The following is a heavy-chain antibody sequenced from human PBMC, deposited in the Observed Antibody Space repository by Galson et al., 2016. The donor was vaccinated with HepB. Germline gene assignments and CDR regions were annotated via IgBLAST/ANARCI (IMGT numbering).Heavy chain of an antibody. CDR3: ARDFGAGDLTPLYYFDY. J-gene: IGHJ4*02. D-gene: IGHD4-23*01. CDR2: ISNDGSKK. CDR1: GFTFSGYA. Sequence: SLRLSCAASGFTFSGYAMHWVRQAPGKGLEWVSLISNDGSKKYFADSVKGRFAISRDSSKNIVFLQMSSLRPEDTAVYYCARDFGAGDLTPLYYFDYWGQGTLLTSPQ. V-gene: IGHV3-30*09.